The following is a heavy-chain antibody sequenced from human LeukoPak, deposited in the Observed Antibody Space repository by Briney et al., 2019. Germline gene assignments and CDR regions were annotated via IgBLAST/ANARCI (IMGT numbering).Heavy chain of an antibody. V-gene: IGHV3-23*01. J-gene: IGHJ4*02. CDR1: GFTFSSYA. D-gene: IGHD2-15*01. CDR3: AKDKVVAATESFDY. Sequence: GGPLRLSCAASGFTFSSYAMSWVRQAPGKGLEWVSAISGSGGSTYYADSVKGRFTISRDNSKSTLYLQMNSLRAEDAAVYYCAKDKVVAATESFDYWGQGTLVTVSS. CDR2: ISGSGGST.